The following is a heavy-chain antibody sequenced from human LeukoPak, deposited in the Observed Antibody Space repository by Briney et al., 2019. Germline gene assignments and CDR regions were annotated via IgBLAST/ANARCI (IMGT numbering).Heavy chain of an antibody. J-gene: IGHJ6*02. CDR3: AGNYYDTSGYLPLQYYHYYGMDV. CDR2: INPSGGST. Sequence: ASVKVSCKASGYTFTSYAMHWVRQAPGQGLEWMGIINPSGGSTIYAQKFQGRVTMTRDTSTSTVYMELSSLRSEDTAVYYCAGNYYDTSGYLPLQYYHYYGMDVWGQGTTVTVSS. V-gene: IGHV1-46*01. D-gene: IGHD3-22*01. CDR1: GYTFTSYA.